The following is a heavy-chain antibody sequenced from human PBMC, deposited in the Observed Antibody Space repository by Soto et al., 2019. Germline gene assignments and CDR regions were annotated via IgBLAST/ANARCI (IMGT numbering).Heavy chain of an antibody. CDR1: GGTFSSYA. CDR3: ARGTGDVEPAGMDV. D-gene: IGHD7-27*01. J-gene: IGHJ6*02. V-gene: IGHV1-69*12. Sequence: QVQLVQSGAEVKKPGSSVKVSCKASGGTFSSYAISWVRQAPGQGLEWMGGIIPIFGTANYAQKFQGRVTITADESTSTAYMALSSPRSEDTAVYYCARGTGDVEPAGMDVWGQGTTVTVSS. CDR2: IIPIFGTA.